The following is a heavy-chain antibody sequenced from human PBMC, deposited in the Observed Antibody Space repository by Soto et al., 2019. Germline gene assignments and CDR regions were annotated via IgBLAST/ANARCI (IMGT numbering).Heavy chain of an antibody. D-gene: IGHD1-26*01. CDR1: GFSLSTGAVG. V-gene: IGHV2-5*02. Sequence: SGPTLVNPTETLTLTCTFSGFSLSTGAVGVGWIRQPPGKALEWLAVIYWDDDKRYSPSLRSRLTISKDTSKSQVVLTLTNVDPVDTATYYCAHIRYFSGKLDHWGQGALVTVSS. J-gene: IGHJ4*02. CDR2: IYWDDDK. CDR3: AHIRYFSGKLDH.